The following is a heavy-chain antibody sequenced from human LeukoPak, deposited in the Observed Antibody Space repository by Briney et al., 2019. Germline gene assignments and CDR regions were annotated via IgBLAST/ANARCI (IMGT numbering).Heavy chain of an antibody. CDR1: GFTFSTYA. CDR2: ISGSGGST. Sequence: GGSLRLSCAASGFTFSTYAMTWVRQAPGKGLEWVSSISGSGGSTYYADSVKGLFTVSRDNSKNTLYLQMNSLRVEDTAVYYCATGGYYSPSDYWGQGTLVIVSS. J-gene: IGHJ4*02. D-gene: IGHD3-22*01. CDR3: ATGGYYSPSDY. V-gene: IGHV3-23*01.